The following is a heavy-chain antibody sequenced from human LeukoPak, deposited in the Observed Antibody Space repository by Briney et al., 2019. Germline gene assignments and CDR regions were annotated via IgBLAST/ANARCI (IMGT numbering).Heavy chain of an antibody. V-gene: IGHV1-2*02. CDR1: GYTFTGYY. J-gene: IGHJ4*02. CDR3: ARAGIPRYNWKSGYLQF. CDR2: INPNSGGT. D-gene: IGHD1-20*01. Sequence: ASVKVSCKASGYTFTGYYMHWVRQAPGQGLEWMGWINPNSGGTNYAQKFQGRVTMTRDTSISTAYMDLSRLRSDDTAVYYCARAGIPRYNWKSGYLQFWAQGTLVTVSS.